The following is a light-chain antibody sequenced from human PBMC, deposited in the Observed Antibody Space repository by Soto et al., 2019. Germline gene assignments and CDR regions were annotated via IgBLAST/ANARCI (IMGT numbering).Light chain of an antibody. V-gene: IGLV2-14*01. CDR2: EVS. CDR1: SGDVGAFNY. CDR3: SSPTKNVAWV. Sequence: QPVLTQPASVSGSPGQSITISCTGTSGDVGAFNYISWYQQHPGKAPKLLTYEVSYRPSGVSNRFSGSKSGNTASLTISGLQPEDEADYYCSSPTKNVAWVFGGGTKLTVL. J-gene: IGLJ3*02.